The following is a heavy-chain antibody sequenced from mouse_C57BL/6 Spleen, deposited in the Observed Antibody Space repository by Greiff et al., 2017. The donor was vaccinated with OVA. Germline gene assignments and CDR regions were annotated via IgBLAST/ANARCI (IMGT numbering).Heavy chain of an antibody. CDR1: GYSITSGYY. J-gene: IGHJ4*01. Sequence: EVKLQESGPGLVKPSQSLSLTCSVTGYSITSGYYWNWIRQFPGNKLEWMGYISYDGSNNYNPSLKNRISITRDTSKNQFFLKLNSVTTEDTATYYCARGHYYAMDYWGQGTSVTVSS. CDR3: ARGHYYAMDY. CDR2: ISYDGSN. V-gene: IGHV3-6*01.